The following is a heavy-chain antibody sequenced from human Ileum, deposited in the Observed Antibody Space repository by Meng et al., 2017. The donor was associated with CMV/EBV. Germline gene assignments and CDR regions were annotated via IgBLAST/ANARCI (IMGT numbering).Heavy chain of an antibody. D-gene: IGHD5-12*01. CDR2: IYYSGST. J-gene: IGHJ6*01. V-gene: IGHV4-59*01. CDR1: GGSISSYY. Sequence: SETLSLTCTVSGGSISSYYWSWIRQPPGKGLEWIGYIYYSGSTNYNTSLKSRVTISVDTSKNQFSLKLSSVTAADTAVYYCARDASGYDLYYYYGMDVWGQGTTVTSAS. CDR3: ARDASGYDLYYYYGMDV.